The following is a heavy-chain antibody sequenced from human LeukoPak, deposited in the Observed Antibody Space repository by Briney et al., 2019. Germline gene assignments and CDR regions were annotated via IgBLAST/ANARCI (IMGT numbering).Heavy chain of an antibody. Sequence: ASVKVSCKASGYTFTSYYMHWVRQAPGQGLEWMGIINPSGGSTSYAQKFQGRVTMTRDISTSTDYMELSSLRSEDTAVYYCARDNSVGDTAWWFDPWGQGTLVTVSS. D-gene: IGHD1-26*01. CDR3: ARDNSVGDTAWWFDP. CDR2: INPSGGST. CDR1: GYTFTSYY. J-gene: IGHJ5*02. V-gene: IGHV1-46*01.